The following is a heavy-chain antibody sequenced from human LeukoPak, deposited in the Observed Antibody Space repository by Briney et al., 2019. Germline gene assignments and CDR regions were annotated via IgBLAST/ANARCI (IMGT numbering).Heavy chain of an antibody. D-gene: IGHD3-3*01. J-gene: IGHJ4*02. CDR2: ISRSGTII. CDR1: GFTFSGYE. CDR3: ARERDDYYFDY. V-gene: IGHV3-48*03. Sequence: GGSLRLSCAASGFTFSGYEMNWVRQAPGKGLEWVSYISRSGTIISYADSVRGRLTISRDNAKNSLYLQMYSLRAEDTAVYYCARERDDYYFDYWGQGTLVTVSS.